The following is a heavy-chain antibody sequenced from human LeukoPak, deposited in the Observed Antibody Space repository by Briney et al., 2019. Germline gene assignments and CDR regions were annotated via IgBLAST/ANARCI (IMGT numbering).Heavy chain of an antibody. CDR1: GGSISSSSYY. CDR2: IYYSGST. J-gene: IGHJ4*02. V-gene: IGHV4-39*01. D-gene: IGHD5-24*01. Sequence: SETLSLTCTVSGGSISSSSYYWGWIRQPPGKGLEWIGSIYYSGSTYYNPSLKSRVTISVDTSKNQFSLKLSSVTAADTAVYYCARSLAAATTPGYWGQGTLVTVSS. CDR3: ARSLAAATTPGY.